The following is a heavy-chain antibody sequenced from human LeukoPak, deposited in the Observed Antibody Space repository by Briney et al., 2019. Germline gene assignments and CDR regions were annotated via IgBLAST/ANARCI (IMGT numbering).Heavy chain of an antibody. Sequence: GGSLRLSCAASGFTFRSYAMSWVRQAPGKGLEWVSSITSSSDYIYYADSVKGRFTISRDNAENSLHLQMNSLRADDTAVYYCAREFKSGYGMWAWGQGTLVTVSS. V-gene: IGHV3-21*01. D-gene: IGHD5-18*01. CDR3: AREFKSGYGMWA. CDR1: GFTFRSYA. CDR2: ITSSSDYI. J-gene: IGHJ5*02.